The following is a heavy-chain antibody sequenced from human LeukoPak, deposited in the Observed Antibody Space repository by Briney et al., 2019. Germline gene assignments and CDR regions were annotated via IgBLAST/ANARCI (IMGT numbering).Heavy chain of an antibody. CDR1: GYTFTGYY. CDR2: INPNSGGT. J-gene: IGHJ4*02. D-gene: IGHD6-13*01. Sequence: ASVKVSCKASGYTFTGYYMHWVRQAPGQGLEWMGWINPNSGGTNYAQKFQGRVTMTRDTSISTAYMELSRLRSDDTAVYYCARDLAAAGTGGDYWGQGTLVIVSS. V-gene: IGHV1-2*02. CDR3: ARDLAAAGTGGDY.